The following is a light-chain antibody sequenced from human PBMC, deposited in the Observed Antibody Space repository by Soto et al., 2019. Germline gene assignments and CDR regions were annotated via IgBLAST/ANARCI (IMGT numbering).Light chain of an antibody. CDR2: IKSDGSH. Sequence: QLVLTQSPSASASLGASVKLTCTLSSGHGNYVIAWHQQQPEKGPRYLMKIKSDGSHSKGDGIPDRFSGSSSGAERYLAISSVQSEDEADYYCQTWDTGIVVFGGGTKLTVL. V-gene: IGLV4-69*01. CDR1: SGHGNYV. J-gene: IGLJ2*01. CDR3: QTWDTGIVV.